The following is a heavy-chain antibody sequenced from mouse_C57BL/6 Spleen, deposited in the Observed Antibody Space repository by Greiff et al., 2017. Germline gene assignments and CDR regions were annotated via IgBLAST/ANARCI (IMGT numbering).Heavy chain of an antibody. V-gene: IGHV1-5*01. J-gene: IGHJ3*01. CDR1: GYTFTSYW. CDR3: TRGGYDGAWFAY. CDR2: IYPGNSDT. D-gene: IGHD2-2*01. Sequence: EVQLQQSGTVLARPGASVKMSCKTSGYTFTSYWMHWVKQRPGQGLEWIGAIYPGNSDTSYNQKIKGKAKLTAVTSASTAYMELSSLTNEDSAVYYCTRGGYDGAWFAYWGQGTLVTVSA.